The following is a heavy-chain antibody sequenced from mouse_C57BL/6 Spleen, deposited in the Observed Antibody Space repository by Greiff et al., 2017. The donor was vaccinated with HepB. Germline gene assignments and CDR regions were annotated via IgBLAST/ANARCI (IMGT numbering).Heavy chain of an antibody. CDR2: INPSSGYT. J-gene: IGHJ1*01. Sequence: VQLQQSGAELAKPGASVKLSCKASGYTFTSYWMHWVQQRPGQGLEWIGYINPSSGYTNYTQKVKDKATLPADNSTSTASMQLSSLTYEDSAVYYCASVGNSHWYFDVWGPGTTVTVSS. CDR1: GYTFTSYW. V-gene: IGHV1-7*01. D-gene: IGHD1-1*01. CDR3: ASVGNSHWYFDV.